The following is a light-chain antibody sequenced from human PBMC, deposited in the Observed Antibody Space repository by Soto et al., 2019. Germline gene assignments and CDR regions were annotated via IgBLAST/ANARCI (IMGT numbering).Light chain of an antibody. V-gene: IGKV1-27*01. CDR2: AAS. CDR1: QDIRNF. Sequence: DIQMTQSPTSLSASVGDRVTITCRASQDIRNFVAWYQQKPGKAPKLLIYAASTLQSGIPSRLSGSGSGTDFPLTIKSLQPEDVATYSYQKYSSVPVFGPGTKVEIK. CDR3: QKYSSVPV. J-gene: IGKJ3*01.